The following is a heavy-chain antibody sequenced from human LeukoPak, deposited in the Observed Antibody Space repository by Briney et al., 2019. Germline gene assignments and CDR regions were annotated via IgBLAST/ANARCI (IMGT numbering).Heavy chain of an antibody. CDR3: ARPLVRGIISAFDV. CDR1: GYNFTDYV. Sequence: ASVKVSCKTSGYNFTDYVMHWVRQAPGQRLEWMGWINTGNGNTRYSQKFQDRVTITSDTSARKVNKDLSSLRSEDTAVYYCARPLVRGIISAFDVWGQGTMVIVSS. J-gene: IGHJ3*01. D-gene: IGHD3-10*01. CDR2: INTGNGNT. V-gene: IGHV1-3*04.